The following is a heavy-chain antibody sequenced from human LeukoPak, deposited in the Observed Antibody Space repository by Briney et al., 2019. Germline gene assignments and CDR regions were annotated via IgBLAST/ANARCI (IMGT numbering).Heavy chain of an antibody. CDR3: VSRYYEYIYARHFDY. Sequence: GGSLRLSCAASAFTFSRDWMHWVRQAPGKGLVWVSRISDDGSITTYADSVNGRFTISRDNAKNTVFLQMNSLRAEDTAVYFCVSRYYEYIYARHFDYWGQGILVTVSS. V-gene: IGHV3-74*03. CDR2: ISDDGSIT. CDR1: AFTFSRDW. D-gene: IGHD3-22*01. J-gene: IGHJ4*02.